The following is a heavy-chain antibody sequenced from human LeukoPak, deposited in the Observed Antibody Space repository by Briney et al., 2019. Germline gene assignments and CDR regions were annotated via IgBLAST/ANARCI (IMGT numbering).Heavy chain of an antibody. V-gene: IGHV4-59*01. J-gene: IGHJ4*02. CDR3: ARERGIPGFVDY. Sequence: SETLSPTCTVSGASINNYYWAWIRQPPGKGLEWIGYIYYSGATTYNPSLRSRVTISVDRSKNQFSLNLSSVTAADTAVYYCARERGIPGFVDYWGQGTLVTISS. CDR2: IYYSGAT. D-gene: IGHD3-16*01. CDR1: GASINNYY.